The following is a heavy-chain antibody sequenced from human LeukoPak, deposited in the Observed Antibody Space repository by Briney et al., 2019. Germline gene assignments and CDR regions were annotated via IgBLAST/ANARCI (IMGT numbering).Heavy chain of an antibody. D-gene: IGHD4-4*01. CDR3: AREGYSNYFDY. CDR2: IWYDGSNK. CDR1: GFTFSSYG. J-gene: IGHJ4*02. V-gene: IGHV3-33*01. Sequence: GGSLRLSCAASGFTFSSYGMHWVRQAPGKGLEWVAVIWYDGSNKYYADSVKGRFTISRDNSKNTLYLQMNSLGAEDTAVYHCAREGYSNYFDYWGQGTLVTVSS.